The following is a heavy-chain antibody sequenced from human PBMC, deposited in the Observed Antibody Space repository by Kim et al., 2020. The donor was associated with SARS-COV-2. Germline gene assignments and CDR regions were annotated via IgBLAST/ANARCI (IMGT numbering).Heavy chain of an antibody. D-gene: IGHD6-19*01. CDR1: GYTFTSYA. J-gene: IGHJ5*02. V-gene: IGHV1-3*01. Sequence: ASVKVSCKASGYTFTSYAMHWVRQAPGQRLEWMGWINAGNGNTKYSQKFQGRVTITRDTSASTAYMELSSLRSEDTAVYYCASSSSGWTPYNWFDPWGQVTLVTVSS. CDR2: INAGNGNT. CDR3: ASSSSGWTPYNWFDP.